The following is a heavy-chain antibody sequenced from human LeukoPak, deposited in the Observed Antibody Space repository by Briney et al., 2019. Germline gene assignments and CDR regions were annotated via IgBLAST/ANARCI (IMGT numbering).Heavy chain of an antibody. V-gene: IGHV3-7*01. J-gene: IGHJ1*01. D-gene: IGHD6-13*01. CDR3: ARDSGSSWYMEYFQH. Sequence: GGSLRLSCAASEFTFSGYWMNWVRQAPGKGPEWVANINQDGSEKYYVDSVKGRFTISRDNAKNSLYLQMNSLRAEDTAVYYCARDSGSSWYMEYFQHWGQGTLVTVSS. CDR1: EFTFSGYW. CDR2: INQDGSEK.